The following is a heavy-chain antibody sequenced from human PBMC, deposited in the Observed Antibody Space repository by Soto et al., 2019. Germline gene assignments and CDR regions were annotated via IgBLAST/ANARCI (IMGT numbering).Heavy chain of an antibody. Sequence: SETLSLTCSVGGYSVTSSDYYWTWIRQPPGKGLEWIGSMFYSGLTYYNPSLKSRVTLSVDTSKNQFSVRLTSVTAADTAVYYCAPLSVSLSGPYGIHVWGQGTTVTVSS. V-gene: IGHV4-39*01. CDR1: GYSVTSSDYY. CDR3: APLSVSLSGPYGIHV. CDR2: MFYSGLT. D-gene: IGHD2-15*01. J-gene: IGHJ6*02.